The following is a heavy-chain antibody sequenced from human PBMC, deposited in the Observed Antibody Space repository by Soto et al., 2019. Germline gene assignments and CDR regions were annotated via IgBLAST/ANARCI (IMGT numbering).Heavy chain of an antibody. CDR2: ISYDGSNK. Sequence: PGGSQRLSCAASGFPFSSYGMHWVRQAPGKGLEWVAVISYDGSNKYYADSVKGRFTISRDNSKNTLYLQMNSLRAEDTAVYYCAKDWSQGIAASPWGQGTLVTVSS. D-gene: IGHD6-13*01. V-gene: IGHV3-30*18. J-gene: IGHJ5*02. CDR3: AKDWSQGIAASP. CDR1: GFPFSSYG.